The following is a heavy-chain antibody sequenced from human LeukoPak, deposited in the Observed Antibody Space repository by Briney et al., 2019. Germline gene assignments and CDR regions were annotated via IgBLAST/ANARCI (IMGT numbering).Heavy chain of an antibody. CDR1: GGSISSHH. D-gene: IGHD6-13*01. Sequence: SETLSLTCTVYGGSISSHHWSWLRQPPGKGLEWIGYIYYSGSTNYNPSLKSRVTISVDTSKNQFSLRLSSVTAADTAVYYCARVLDSSSWYVPYYYYYGMDVWGQGTTVTVSS. V-gene: IGHV4-59*11. CDR3: ARVLDSSSWYVPYYYYYGMDV. J-gene: IGHJ6*02. CDR2: IYYSGST.